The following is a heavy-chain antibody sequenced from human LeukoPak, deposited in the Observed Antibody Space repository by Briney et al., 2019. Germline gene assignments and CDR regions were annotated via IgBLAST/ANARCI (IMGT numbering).Heavy chain of an antibody. CDR1: GFTFSDYY. Sequence: GGSLRLSCAASGFTFSDYYMSWIRHAPGKGLEYISYISTSGSNMDYADSVRGRFTISRDNAKNSLYLQMNDLRPEDTAVYYCARAMRIPGPWGQGTLVTVSS. CDR2: ISTSGSNM. CDR3: ARAMRIPGP. D-gene: IGHD2-15*01. J-gene: IGHJ5*02. V-gene: IGHV3-11*01.